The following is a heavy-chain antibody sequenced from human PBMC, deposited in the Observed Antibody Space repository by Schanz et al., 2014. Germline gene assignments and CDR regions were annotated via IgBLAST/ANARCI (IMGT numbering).Heavy chain of an antibody. Sequence: EVHLVESGGGLVKRGGSLRLSCAASGFTISSYSMNWVRQAPGKGLEWVSSISSSGSYIYYADSVKGRFSISRDNAKNSLLLLMNRRRAEDTALYYGASIEVMVAVAGARADYWGQGTLVTVSS. D-gene: IGHD6-19*01. J-gene: IGHJ4*02. CDR3: ASIEVMVAVAGARADY. CDR1: GFTISSYS. V-gene: IGHV3-21*01. CDR2: ISSSGSYI.